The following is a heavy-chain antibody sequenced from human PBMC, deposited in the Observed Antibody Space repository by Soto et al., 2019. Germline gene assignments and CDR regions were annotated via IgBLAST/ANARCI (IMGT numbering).Heavy chain of an antibody. CDR2: ISAYNGNT. D-gene: IGHD3-22*01. V-gene: IGHV1-18*01. CDR1: GYTFTSYG. J-gene: IGHJ6*01. Sequence: QVKLVQSGAEVKKPGASVKVSCKASGYTFTSYGISWVRQAPGQGLEWMGWISAYNGNTNYAQKLQGRVTMTTDTSSSTGYSELRSLRSGDTAVYYFARRVTWDYDSSGYFYYCYGMDVWGQGTTVTVSS. CDR3: ARRVTWDYDSSGYFYYCYGMDV.